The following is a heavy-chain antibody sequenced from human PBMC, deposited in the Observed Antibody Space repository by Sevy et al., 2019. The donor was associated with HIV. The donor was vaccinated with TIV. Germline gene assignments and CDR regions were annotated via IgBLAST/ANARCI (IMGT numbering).Heavy chain of an antibody. CDR2: IYWDDDK. Sequence: SGPTLMNPTQTLTLTCTFSGFSLSTSGVGVGWIRHPPGKALEWLALIYWDDDKRYSPSLKSRLTITKDTSKNQVVLTMTNMDPVDTATYYCAHTANSNYYGSGSSEYYFDYWGQGTLVTVSS. D-gene: IGHD3-10*01. V-gene: IGHV2-5*02. CDR1: GFSLSTSGVG. CDR3: AHTANSNYYGSGSSEYYFDY. J-gene: IGHJ4*02.